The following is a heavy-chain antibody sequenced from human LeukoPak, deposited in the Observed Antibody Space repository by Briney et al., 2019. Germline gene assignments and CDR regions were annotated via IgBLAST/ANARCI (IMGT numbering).Heavy chain of an antibody. CDR1: GGSFSGYY. Sequence: SETLSLTCAVYGGSFSGYYWSWIRQPPGKGLEWIGEINHSGSSNYNPSLKSRVTISVDTSKNQFSLKLSSVTAADAAVYYCARGEDGDYYFQHWGQGTLVTVSS. J-gene: IGHJ1*01. CDR2: INHSGSS. D-gene: IGHD4-17*01. V-gene: IGHV4-34*01. CDR3: ARGEDGDYYFQH.